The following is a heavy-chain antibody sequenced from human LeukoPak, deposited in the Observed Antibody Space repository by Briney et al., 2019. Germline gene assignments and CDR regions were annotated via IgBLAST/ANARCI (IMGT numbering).Heavy chain of an antibody. V-gene: IGHV3-23*01. CDR2: ISGSGDRT. Sequence: GGSLRLSCAASGFTFSTYAMSWVRQAPGKGLEWVSVISGSGDRTDYADSVKGRFTISRDNSKNTLYVQMNSLRAEDTAVYYCAGTYYYDSSGYSYEYWGQGTLVTVSS. CDR3: AGTYYYDSSGYSYEY. CDR1: GFTFSTYA. D-gene: IGHD3-22*01. J-gene: IGHJ4*02.